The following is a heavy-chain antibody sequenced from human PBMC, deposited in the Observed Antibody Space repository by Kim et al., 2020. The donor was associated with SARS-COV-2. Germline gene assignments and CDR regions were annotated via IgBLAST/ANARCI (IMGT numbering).Heavy chain of an antibody. J-gene: IGHJ4*02. D-gene: IGHD3-3*01. CDR3: ARDFWSGSHFDY. V-gene: IGHV1-8*01. Sequence: GYAQKFQGRVTMTRNTSISTAYMELSSLRSEDTAVYYCARDFWSGSHFDYWGQGTLVTVSS.